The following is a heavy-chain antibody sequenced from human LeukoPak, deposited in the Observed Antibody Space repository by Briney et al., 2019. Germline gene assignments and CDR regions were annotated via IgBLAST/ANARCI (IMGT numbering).Heavy chain of an antibody. D-gene: IGHD3-22*01. V-gene: IGHV4-59*01. J-gene: IGHJ5*02. CDR1: GGSISSYY. CDR3: ARDLIAGYDSSGYYNWFDP. Sequence: PSETLSLTCTVSGGSISSYYWSWIRQPPGKGLEWIGYIYYSGSTNYNPSLKSRVTISVDTSKNQFSLKLSSVTAADTAVYYCARDLIAGYDSSGYYNWFDPWGQGTLVTVSS. CDR2: IYYSGST.